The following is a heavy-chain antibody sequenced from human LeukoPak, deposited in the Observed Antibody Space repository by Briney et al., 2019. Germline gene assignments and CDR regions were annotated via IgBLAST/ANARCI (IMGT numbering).Heavy chain of an antibody. Sequence: SETLSVTCAVYGGSFSGYYWSWIRQPPGKGLEWIGEINHSGSTNYNPSLKSRVTISVDTSKNQFSLKLSSVTAADTAVYYCARGRWLRSPDSLVDPWGQGTLVTVSS. CDR3: ARGRWLRSPDSLVDP. CDR2: INHSGST. V-gene: IGHV4-34*01. CDR1: GGSFSGYY. D-gene: IGHD5-12*01. J-gene: IGHJ5*02.